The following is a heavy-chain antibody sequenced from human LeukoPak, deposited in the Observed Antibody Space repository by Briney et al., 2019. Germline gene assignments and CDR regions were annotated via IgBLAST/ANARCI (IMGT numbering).Heavy chain of an antibody. J-gene: IGHJ6*02. Sequence: SVKVSCKASGGTFSSYAISWVRQAPGQGLEWMGRIIPILGIANYAQKFQGRVTITADKSTRTAYMELSSQRSEDTAVYYCARVIRRYCSGGSCSYYYGMDVWGQGTTVTVSS. CDR2: IIPILGIA. D-gene: IGHD2-15*01. CDR3: ARVIRRYCSGGSCSYYYGMDV. V-gene: IGHV1-69*04. CDR1: GGTFSSYA.